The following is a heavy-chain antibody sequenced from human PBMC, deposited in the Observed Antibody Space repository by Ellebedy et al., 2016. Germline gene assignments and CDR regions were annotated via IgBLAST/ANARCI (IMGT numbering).Heavy chain of an antibody. J-gene: IGHJ4*02. V-gene: IGHV2-5*02. D-gene: IGHD1-26*01. CDR3: AHRPVGGSYYQPYFAY. CDR1: GFSLSTSGVG. Sequence: SGPTLVKPTQTLTLTCTFSGFSLSTSGVGVGWIRQPPGKALEWLALIYWDDDKSYSPSLKSRLTLTKDTSKNQVVLTMTNMDPVDTATYFCAHRPVGGSYYQPYFAYWGQGALVTVSS. CDR2: IYWDDDK.